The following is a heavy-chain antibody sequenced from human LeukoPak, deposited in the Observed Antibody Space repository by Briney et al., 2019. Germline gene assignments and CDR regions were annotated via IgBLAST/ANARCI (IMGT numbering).Heavy chain of an antibody. Sequence: SETLSLTCTVSGGSLSSSSYYWGWIRQPPGKGLERIGSIYYSGSTYYNPSLKSRVTISVDTSKNQFSLKLSSVTAADTAVYYCAGYCSGGSCYVHWFDPWGQGTLVTVSS. CDR2: IYYSGST. D-gene: IGHD2-15*01. V-gene: IGHV4-39*01. CDR3: AGYCSGGSCYVHWFDP. CDR1: GGSLSSSSYY. J-gene: IGHJ5*02.